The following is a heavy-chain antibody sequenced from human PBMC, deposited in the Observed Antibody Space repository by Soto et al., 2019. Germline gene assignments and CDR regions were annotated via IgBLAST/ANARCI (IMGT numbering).Heavy chain of an antibody. V-gene: IGHV3-53*01. Sequence: PGGSLRLSCAASGFTFSSYGMHWVRQAPGKGLEWVSVIYSGGSTYYADSVKGRFTISRDNSKNTLYLQMNSLRAEDTAVYYCARGVGDYYYYYGMDVWGQGTTVTVSS. J-gene: IGHJ6*02. CDR3: ARGVGDYYYYYGMDV. CDR1: GFTFSSYG. CDR2: IYSGGST.